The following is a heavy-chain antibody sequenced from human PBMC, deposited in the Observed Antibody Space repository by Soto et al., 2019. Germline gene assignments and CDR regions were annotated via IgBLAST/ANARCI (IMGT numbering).Heavy chain of an antibody. Sequence: PGGSLRLSCAASGFTFSSYGMHWVRQAPGKGLEWVAVISYDGSNKYYADSVKGRFTISRDNSKNTLYLQMNSLRAEDTAVYYCAKDQRFLEWLLNVITAYWGQGSLVTVSS. D-gene: IGHD3-3*01. V-gene: IGHV3-30*18. CDR2: ISYDGSNK. CDR3: AKDQRFLEWLLNVITAY. J-gene: IGHJ4*02. CDR1: GFTFSSYG.